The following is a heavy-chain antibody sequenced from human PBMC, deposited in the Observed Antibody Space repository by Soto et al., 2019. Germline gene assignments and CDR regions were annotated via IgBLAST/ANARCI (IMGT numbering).Heavy chain of an antibody. CDR1: GYTFSTYD. V-gene: IGHV1-8*01. D-gene: IGHD3-10*01. CDR2: VNTNNGDT. CDR3: AKVSRKGSAIDFDY. J-gene: IGHJ4*02. Sequence: QVQLVQSGAELKKPGASVKVSCKASGYTFSTYDMNWVRQATGQGPEWIGWVNTNNGDTGYAQKFQGRVTLTTDISTTTAYMELTSLRSEDTAIYYCAKVSRKGSAIDFDYWGQGTLITGSS.